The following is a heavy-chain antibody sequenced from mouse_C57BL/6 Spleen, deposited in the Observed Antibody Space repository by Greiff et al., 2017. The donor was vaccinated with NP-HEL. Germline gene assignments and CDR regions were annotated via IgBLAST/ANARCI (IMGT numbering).Heavy chain of an antibody. V-gene: IGHV1-15*01. D-gene: IGHD1-1*01. J-gene: IGHJ4*01. CDR1: GYTFTDYE. Sequence: QVQLQQSGAELVRPGASVTLSCKASGYTFTDYEMHWVKQTPVHGLEWIGAIDPETGGTAYNQKFKGKAILTADKSSSTAYMELRSLTSEDSAVDYCTRPYAYAMDYWGQGTSVTVSS. CDR3: TRPYAYAMDY. CDR2: IDPETGGT.